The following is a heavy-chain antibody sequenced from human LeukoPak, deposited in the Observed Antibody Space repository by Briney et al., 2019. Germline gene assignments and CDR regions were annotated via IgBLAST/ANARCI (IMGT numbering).Heavy chain of an antibody. V-gene: IGHV1-58*02. Sequence: SVKVSCKASGFTFTSSAMQWVRQSRGQRLEWIGWIVVGSGNANYAQKFQERVTITRDMSTSTASMELSSLRSEDTAVYYCAADLHGYNAHAFDIWGQGTMVTVSS. J-gene: IGHJ3*02. CDR1: GFTFTSSA. CDR2: IVVGSGNA. D-gene: IGHD5-24*01. CDR3: AADLHGYNAHAFDI.